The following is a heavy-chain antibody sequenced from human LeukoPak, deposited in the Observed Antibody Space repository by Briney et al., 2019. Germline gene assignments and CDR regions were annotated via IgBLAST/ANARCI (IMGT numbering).Heavy chain of an antibody. V-gene: IGHV3-64D*09. CDR3: ARDTRRAHDY. CDR1: GFTFRNYA. Sequence: GGSLRLSCSASGFTFRNYAMHWVRQAPGKGLAYVSAISSNGGSTYYADSVKGRFTISRDNSKNTLYLQMSSLRAEDTAVYYCARDTRRAHDYWGQGTLVTVSS. CDR2: ISSNGGST. J-gene: IGHJ4*02.